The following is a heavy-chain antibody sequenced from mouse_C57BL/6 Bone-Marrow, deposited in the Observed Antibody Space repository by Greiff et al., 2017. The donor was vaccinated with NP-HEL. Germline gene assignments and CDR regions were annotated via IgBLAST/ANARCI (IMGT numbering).Heavy chain of an antibody. D-gene: IGHD1-1*01. Sequence: EVQLQQSGPGMVKPSQSLSLTCTVTGYSITSGYDWHWIRHFPGNKLEWMGYISYSGSTNYNPSLKSRISITHDTSKNHFFLKLNSVTTEDTATFYCARNYGRRWYFDVWGTGTTVTVSS. V-gene: IGHV3-1*01. CDR2: ISYSGST. CDR1: GYSITSGYD. J-gene: IGHJ1*03. CDR3: ARNYGRRWYFDV.